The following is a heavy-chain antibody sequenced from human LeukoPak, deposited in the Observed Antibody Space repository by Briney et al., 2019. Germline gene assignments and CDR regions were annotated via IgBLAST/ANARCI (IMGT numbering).Heavy chain of an antibody. V-gene: IGHV3-21*01. D-gene: IGHD2-2*01. J-gene: IGHJ4*02. Sequence: PGGSLRLSCAASGFTFSSYSMNWVRQAPGKGLEWVSSISSSSSYIYYADSVKGRFTISRDNAKNSLYLQMNSLRAEDTAVYYCARALPGVPAAPPGYWGQGTLVTVSS. CDR3: ARALPGVPAAPPGY. CDR2: ISSSSSYI. CDR1: GFTFSSYS.